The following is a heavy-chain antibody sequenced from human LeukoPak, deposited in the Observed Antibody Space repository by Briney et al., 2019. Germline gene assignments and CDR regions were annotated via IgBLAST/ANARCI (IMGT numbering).Heavy chain of an antibody. Sequence: GGSLRLSCAASGFTFSSHWMHWVRQAPGKGLVWVSRINTDGSSTSYADSVKGRFTISRDNAKNTLYLEMNSLRAEDAAVYYCARSNGWVDYWGQGTLVTVSS. D-gene: IGHD6-19*01. CDR1: GFTFSSHW. CDR3: ARSNGWVDY. V-gene: IGHV3-74*01. CDR2: INTDGSST. J-gene: IGHJ4*02.